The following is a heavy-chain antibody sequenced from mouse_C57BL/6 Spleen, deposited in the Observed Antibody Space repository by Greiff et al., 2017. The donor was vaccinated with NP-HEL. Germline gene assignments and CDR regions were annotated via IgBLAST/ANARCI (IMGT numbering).Heavy chain of an antibody. CDR3: ARKGNYYGTSFAY. CDR2: IDPSDSYT. CDR1: GYTFTSYW. J-gene: IGHJ3*01. D-gene: IGHD1-1*01. Sequence: VQLQQSGAELVKPGASVKLSCKASGYTFTSYWMQWVKQRPGQGLEWIGEIDPSDSYTNYNQKFKGKATLTVDTSSSTAYMQLSSLTSEDSAVYYCARKGNYYGTSFAYWGQGTLVTVSA. V-gene: IGHV1-50*01.